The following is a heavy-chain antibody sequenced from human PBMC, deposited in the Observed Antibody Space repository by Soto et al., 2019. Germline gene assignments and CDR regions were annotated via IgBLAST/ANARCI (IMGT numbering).Heavy chain of an antibody. V-gene: IGHV3-9*01. CDR3: AKASQFYYMDV. CDR1: GFNINYYA. J-gene: IGHJ6*03. Sequence: EVQLVESGGGLAQPGRSLRLSCAASGFNINYYAMHWVRQAPGKGLEWVSGISWNSDIIGYAYSVKGRFTISRDNAKNSLYMQMNSLRAEDTALYYYAKASQFYYMDVWGQGTTVTVSS. CDR2: ISWNSDII.